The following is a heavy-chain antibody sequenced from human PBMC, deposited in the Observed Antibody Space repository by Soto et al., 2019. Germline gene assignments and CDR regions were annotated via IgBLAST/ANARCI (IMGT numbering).Heavy chain of an antibody. CDR1: GYTFSNYG. CDR3: AREGSYYGSGSSSYYYYGMDV. D-gene: IGHD3-10*01. J-gene: IGHJ6*02. V-gene: IGHV1-18*01. Sequence: QVQLVQSGAEVKKPGALVKVSCRSSGYTFSNYGIGWVRQAPGQGLEWMGWISVYNGNTNYAQNLQGRVTMTTDTSTSTAYMELRSLRSDDTAVYYCAREGSYYGSGSSSYYYYGMDVWGQGTTVTVSS. CDR2: ISVYNGNT.